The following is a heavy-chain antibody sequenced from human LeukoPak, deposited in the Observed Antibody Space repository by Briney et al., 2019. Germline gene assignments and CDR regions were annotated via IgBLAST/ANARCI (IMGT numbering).Heavy chain of an antibody. J-gene: IGHJ3*02. CDR3: AKGENGDSAFDI. Sequence: GGSLRLSCAASGFTFSSYAMNWVRQAPGKGLEWVSSITDSGGNTYSADSVRGRFTISRDNSKNTLYLQMNGLRAEDTAVYYCAKGENGDSAFDIWGQGTMVTVSS. CDR2: ITDSGGNT. CDR1: GFTFSSYA. D-gene: IGHD7-27*01. V-gene: IGHV3-23*01.